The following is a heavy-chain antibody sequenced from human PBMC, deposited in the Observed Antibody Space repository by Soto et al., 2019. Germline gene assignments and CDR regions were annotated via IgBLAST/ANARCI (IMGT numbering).Heavy chain of an antibody. Sequence: SETLSLTCTVSGGSIISHYWSWIRQPQGKGLEWIGYIYYSGSTNYNPSLKSRVTISVDTSKNQFSLKLSSVPAADTAVYYCARDLGGYDPNYYYYMDVWGKGTTVTV. D-gene: IGHD3-16*01. CDR1: GGSIISHY. V-gene: IGHV4-59*11. CDR2: IYYSGST. J-gene: IGHJ6*03. CDR3: ARDLGGYDPNYYYYMDV.